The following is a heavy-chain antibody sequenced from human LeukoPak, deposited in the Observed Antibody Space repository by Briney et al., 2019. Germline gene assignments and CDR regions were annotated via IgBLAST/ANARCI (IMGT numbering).Heavy chain of an antibody. D-gene: IGHD6-19*01. CDR1: GFRFGSYW. V-gene: IGHV3-7*01. Sequence: PGGSMRLSCEGSGFRFGSYWMNWVRQAPGKGLEWVANIKHDGSETYYVDSVKGRFTISRDNAKNSLYLQMNSLRAEDTAVYYCAREYSSGWSYYYYMDVWGKGTTVTISS. CDR3: AREYSSGWSYYYYMDV. CDR2: IKHDGSET. J-gene: IGHJ6*03.